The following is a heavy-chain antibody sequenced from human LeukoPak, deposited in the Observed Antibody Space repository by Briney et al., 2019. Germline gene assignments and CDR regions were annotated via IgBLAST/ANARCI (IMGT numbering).Heavy chain of an antibody. J-gene: IGHJ4*02. D-gene: IGHD4-17*01. V-gene: IGHV4-59*01. CDR3: ARGYGDFRVEGRYFHS. Sequence: PSKTLSLTCTVSDVSITNYDWSWVRQSPGKGLEFIGHVHYSGTANYNPSLRSRVTISIDTSKKHFFLKLKSVTAADAAVYYCARGYGDFRVEGRYFHSWGQGTLVTVSS. CDR1: DVSITNYD. CDR2: VHYSGTA.